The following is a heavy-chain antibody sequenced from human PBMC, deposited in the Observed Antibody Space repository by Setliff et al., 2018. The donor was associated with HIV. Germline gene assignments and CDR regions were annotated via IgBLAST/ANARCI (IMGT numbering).Heavy chain of an antibody. CDR1: GGSLISGGYY. J-gene: IGHJ5*02. CDR2: VYYTGKT. CDR3: ARDLTSNSNCFEP. V-gene: IGHV4-31*02. D-gene: IGHD4-4*01. Sequence: LSLTCSVSGGSLISGGYYWSWIRQHPGKGLEWIGYVYYTGKTYYNPSLESRISMSVDTSKNQFSLKLTSVTAADTAIYYCARDLTSNSNCFEPWGQGTPVTVSS.